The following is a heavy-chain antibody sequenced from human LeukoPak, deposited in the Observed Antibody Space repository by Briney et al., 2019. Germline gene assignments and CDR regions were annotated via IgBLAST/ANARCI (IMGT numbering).Heavy chain of an antibody. CDR2: INRDGSRT. CDR1: GFTFSNHW. J-gene: IGHJ4*02. CDR3: ARGGSDTAMAHDY. D-gene: IGHD5-18*01. Sequence: GGSLRLSCAASGFTFSNHWMHWVRQAPGKGRMWVSRINRDGSRTDYADSVKGRFTISRDDAKNTLYLQVNSLRAEDTAVYFCARGGSDTAMAHDYWGQGTLVTVSS. V-gene: IGHV3-74*01.